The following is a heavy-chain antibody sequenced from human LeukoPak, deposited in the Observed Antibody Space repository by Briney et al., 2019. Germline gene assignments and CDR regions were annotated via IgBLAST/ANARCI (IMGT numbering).Heavy chain of an antibody. J-gene: IGHJ6*02. CDR1: GFTFSSYA. Sequence: GGSLRLSCAASGFTFSSYAMSWVRQAPGKGLEWVSVITGSGGNTYYADSVKGRFTISKDNSKNTVYLQMSSLRVDDTAVYYCAKAASSSWPSYYYGMDVWGQGTTVTVSS. CDR3: AKAASSSWPSYYYGMDV. V-gene: IGHV3-23*01. D-gene: IGHD6-13*01. CDR2: ITGSGGNT.